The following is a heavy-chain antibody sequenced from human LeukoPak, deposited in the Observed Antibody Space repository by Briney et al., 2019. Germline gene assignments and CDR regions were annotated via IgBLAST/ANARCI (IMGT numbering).Heavy chain of an antibody. V-gene: IGHV1-18*01. J-gene: IGHJ3*02. D-gene: IGHD1-14*01. CDR1: DYIFSTYG. Sequence: ASVKVSCKASDYIFSTYGISWVRQAPGQGLEWMGWISAYNANTNYAQKFQGRVSMTTDTSTRTAYMELGSLRSDDTAVYYCTRVSAGAAFDIWGRGTMVTVFS. CDR3: TRVSAGAAFDI. CDR2: ISAYNANT.